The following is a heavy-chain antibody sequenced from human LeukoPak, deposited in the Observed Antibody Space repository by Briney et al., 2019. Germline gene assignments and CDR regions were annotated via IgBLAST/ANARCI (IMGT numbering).Heavy chain of an antibody. CDR3: AKVVQPKWGLWDDYFDY. CDR1: GFTFDDYA. Sequence: GGSLRLSCAASGFTFDDYAMHWVRQAPGKGLEWVSGISWNSGSIGYADSVKGRFTISRDNAKNSLYLQMNSLRAEDTALYYCAKVVQPKWGLWDDYFDYWGQGTLVTVSS. J-gene: IGHJ4*02. V-gene: IGHV3-9*01. CDR2: ISWNSGSI. D-gene: IGHD1-26*01.